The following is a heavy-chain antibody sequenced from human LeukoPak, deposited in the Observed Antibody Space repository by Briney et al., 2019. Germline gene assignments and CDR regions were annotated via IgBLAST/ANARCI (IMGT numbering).Heavy chain of an antibody. CDR2: ISGSGGAT. CDR1: GFTFSTYG. V-gene: IGHV3-23*01. Sequence: GGSLRLSCAASGFTFSTYGMSWVRQAPGKGLEWVSGISGSGGATYYADSVKGRFTISRDDPHNTLYLQMNSLRGEDTAVYYCATYRQVLLPFESWGQGTLVTVSS. D-gene: IGHD2-8*02. CDR3: ATYRQVLLPFES. J-gene: IGHJ4*02.